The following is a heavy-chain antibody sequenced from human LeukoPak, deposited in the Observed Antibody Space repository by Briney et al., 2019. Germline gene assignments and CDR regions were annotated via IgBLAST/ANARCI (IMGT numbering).Heavy chain of an antibody. CDR2: INHSGST. CDR1: GGPFSGYY. D-gene: IGHD4-23*01. CDR3: ASPGSYGGTFDY. Sequence: SETLSLTCAVYGGPFSGYYWSWIRQPPGKGLEWIGEINHSGSTNYNPSLKSRVTISVDTSKNQFSLKLSSVTAADTAVYYCASPGSYGGTFDYWGQGTLVTVSS. V-gene: IGHV4-34*01. J-gene: IGHJ4*02.